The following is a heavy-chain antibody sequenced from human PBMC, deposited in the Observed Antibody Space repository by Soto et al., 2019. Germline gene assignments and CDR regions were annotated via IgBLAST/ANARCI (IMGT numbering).Heavy chain of an antibody. Sequence: SGPTLVNPTQTLTLTCAFSGFSLNTSGVGVGWIRQPPGKALEWLALIYWDDDKRYSPSLKSRLTITKDTSKNQVVLTMTNMDPVDTATYYCAHGPQRFCISTSCPYNCFDPWGQGTLVTVSS. V-gene: IGHV2-5*02. J-gene: IGHJ5*02. CDR1: GFSLNTSGVG. D-gene: IGHD2-2*01. CDR2: IYWDDDK. CDR3: AHGPQRFCISTSCPYNCFDP.